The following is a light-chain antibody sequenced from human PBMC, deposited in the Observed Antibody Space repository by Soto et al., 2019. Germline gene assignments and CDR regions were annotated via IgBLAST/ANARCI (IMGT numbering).Light chain of an antibody. V-gene: IGLV2-14*01. CDR1: SSDIGFYNY. CDR2: EVS. J-gene: IGLJ2*01. CDR3: SSYSSGNTIVV. Sequence: QSALTQPASVSGSPGQSITISCTGTSSDIGFYNYVSWYQHLPGKAPRLMIYEVSNRPSGVSDRFSGSKSGNTASLTISGLQAEDEADYYCSSYSSGNTIVVFGGGTKLNVL.